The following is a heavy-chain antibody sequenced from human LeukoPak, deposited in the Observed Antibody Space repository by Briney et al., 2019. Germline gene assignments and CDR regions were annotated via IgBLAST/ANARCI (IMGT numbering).Heavy chain of an antibody. J-gene: IGHJ4*02. CDR3: ARDSSGWPSLDH. Sequence: SETLSLTCTVSGDSISGYYWTWIRQAADKGLEWIGRIYSDGSTSYNPSLKSRITMSLDTSKNQFSLKLNSMTAADTAVYYCARDSSGWPSLDHWGQGTLVTVSS. CDR1: GDSISGYY. D-gene: IGHD6-19*01. V-gene: IGHV4-4*07. CDR2: IYSDGST.